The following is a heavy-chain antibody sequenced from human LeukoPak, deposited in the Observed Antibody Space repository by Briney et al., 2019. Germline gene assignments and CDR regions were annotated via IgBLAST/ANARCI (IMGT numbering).Heavy chain of an antibody. CDR3: AKDSFSTM. CDR1: GFTFSSDS. D-gene: IGHD2/OR15-2a*01. CDR2: ISNSAVST. V-gene: IGHV3-23*01. Sequence: PGGSLRLSCAASGFTFSSDSMTWVRQAPGKGLEWVSTISNSAVSTFYADPVRGRFSISRDNSKNTLYLHMSSLSAEDTAMYYCAKDSFSTMWGPGTLDTVSS. J-gene: IGHJ4*02.